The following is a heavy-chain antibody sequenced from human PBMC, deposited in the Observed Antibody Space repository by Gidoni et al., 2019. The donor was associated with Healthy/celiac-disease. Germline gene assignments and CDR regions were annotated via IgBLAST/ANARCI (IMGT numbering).Heavy chain of an antibody. CDR2: IKQDGSEK. Sequence: CPASGFTFSSYWMSWVRQAPGKGLEWVANIKQDGSEKYYVDSVKGRFTISRDNAKNSLYLQMNSLRAEDTAVYYCARVDGELLWFGELLGVGYYYYGMDVWGQGTTVTVSS. D-gene: IGHD3-10*01. CDR3: ARVDGELLWFGELLGVGYYYYGMDV. J-gene: IGHJ6*02. V-gene: IGHV3-7*03. CDR1: GFTFSSYW.